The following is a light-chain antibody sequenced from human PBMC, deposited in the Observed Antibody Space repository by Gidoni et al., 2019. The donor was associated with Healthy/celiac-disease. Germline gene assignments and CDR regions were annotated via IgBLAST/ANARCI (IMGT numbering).Light chain of an antibody. J-gene: IGKJ1*01. CDR3: QQYGRSPPT. Sequence: ELVLTQSPGTLSLSPGERATLSCRASQSVSSSYLAWYQQKPGQAPRLLIYGASSRATGIPDSFGGRGSGTDFTLTISRQEPEDLAVYYCQQYGRSPPTFGQGTKVEIK. V-gene: IGKV3-20*01. CDR2: GAS. CDR1: QSVSSSY.